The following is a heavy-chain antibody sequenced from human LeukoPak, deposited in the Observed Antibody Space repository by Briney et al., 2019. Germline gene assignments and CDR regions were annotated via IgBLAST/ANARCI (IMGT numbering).Heavy chain of an antibody. V-gene: IGHV3-9*01. CDR2: INWNGGGT. CDR1: GFTFKDYG. CDR3: AKHMRATNTYSFFGLDV. Sequence: GGSLRLSCAATGFTFKDYGMHWVRQPPGEGLEWVSSINWNGGGTDYADSVKGRFTISRDNAKNSLYLQLSSLRPEDTALYYCAKHMRATNTYSFFGLDVWGQGTMVTVSS. J-gene: IGHJ6*02. D-gene: IGHD1-26*01.